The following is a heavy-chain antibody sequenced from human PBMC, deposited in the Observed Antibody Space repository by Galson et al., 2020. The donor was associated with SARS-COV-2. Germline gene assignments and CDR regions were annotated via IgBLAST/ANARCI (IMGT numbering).Heavy chain of an antibody. D-gene: IGHD3-22*01. V-gene: IGHV2-5*01. CDR2: IYWNDDK. CDR1: EFSLSTSGVG. Sequence: SGPTLVKPTQTLTLTCTFSEFSLSTSGVGVGWIRQPPGKALEWLALIYWNDDKRYSPSLKSRLTITKDTSKNQVVLTMTNMDPVDTATYYCAHSGQVGGYSPNLSTFDYWGQGTLVTVSS. CDR3: AHSGQVGGYSPNLSTFDY. J-gene: IGHJ4*02.